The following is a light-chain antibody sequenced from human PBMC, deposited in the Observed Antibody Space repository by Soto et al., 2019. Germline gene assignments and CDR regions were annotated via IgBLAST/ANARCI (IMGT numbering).Light chain of an antibody. CDR1: QSISPW. J-gene: IGKJ2*01. CDR2: RAS. V-gene: IGKV1-5*03. CDR3: QQSRGRPYT. Sequence: DIQMTQSPSTLSAYVGERVTITCRASQSISPWLAWYQKKPGKAPNLLIYRASNLQTGVPSRFSGSGSGTEFTLTINSLQPDDFATYYCQQSRGRPYTFGQGTKLEIE.